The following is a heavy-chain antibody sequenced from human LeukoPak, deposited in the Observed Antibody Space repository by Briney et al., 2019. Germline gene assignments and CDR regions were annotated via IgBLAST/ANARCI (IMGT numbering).Heavy chain of an antibody. J-gene: IGHJ4*02. Sequence: SETLSLTRAVYGGSFSGYYWGWIRQPPGKGLEWIGSIYYSGSTYYNPSLKSRVTISVDTSKNQFSLKLSSVTAADTAVYYCARDQLGYCSGGSCYSDYWGQGTLVTVSS. D-gene: IGHD2-15*01. V-gene: IGHV4-34*01. CDR2: IYYSGST. CDR3: ARDQLGYCSGGSCYSDY. CDR1: GGSFSGYY.